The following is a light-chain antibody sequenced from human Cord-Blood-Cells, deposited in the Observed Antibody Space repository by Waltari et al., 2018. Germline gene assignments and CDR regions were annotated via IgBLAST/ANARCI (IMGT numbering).Light chain of an antibody. CDR3: QTWGTGIWV. Sequence: QLVLTQSPSASASLGASVKLTCTLSSGHSSYAIAGHHQQPEKGPRYLMKLNSDGSHSKGDGIPDRFSGSSSGAERYLTISSLQSEDEADYYCQTWGTGIWVFGGGTKLTVL. J-gene: IGLJ3*02. CDR2: LNSDGSH. CDR1: SGHSSYA. V-gene: IGLV4-69*01.